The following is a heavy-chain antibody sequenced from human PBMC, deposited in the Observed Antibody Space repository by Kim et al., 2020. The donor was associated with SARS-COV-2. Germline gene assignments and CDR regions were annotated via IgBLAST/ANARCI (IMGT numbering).Heavy chain of an antibody. CDR1: GFTFSNCG. CDR2: IWYDGTNK. Sequence: GGSLRLSCAASGFTFSNCGMHWVRQAPGKGLERVAVIWYDGTNKYYADSVKGRFTISRDNSKNTLYLQMNSLRAEDTAVYYCARESPVDTAMGAFDYWGQGTLVTVSS. J-gene: IGHJ4*02. D-gene: IGHD5-18*01. V-gene: IGHV3-33*01. CDR3: ARESPVDTAMGAFDY.